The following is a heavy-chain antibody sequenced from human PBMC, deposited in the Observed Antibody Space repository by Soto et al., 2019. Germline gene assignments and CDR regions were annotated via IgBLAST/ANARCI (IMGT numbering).Heavy chain of an antibody. CDR1: GGSFSGYY. J-gene: IGHJ3*02. CDR2: INHSGST. V-gene: IGHV4-34*01. CDR3: ARVSYSSSWLYSRFVGAFDI. D-gene: IGHD6-13*01. Sequence: SETLSLTCAVYGGSFSGYYWSWIRQPPGKGLEWIGEINHSGSTNYNPSLKSRVTISVDTSKNQFSLKLSSVTAADTAVYYCARVSYSSSWLYSRFVGAFDIWGQGTMVTVSS.